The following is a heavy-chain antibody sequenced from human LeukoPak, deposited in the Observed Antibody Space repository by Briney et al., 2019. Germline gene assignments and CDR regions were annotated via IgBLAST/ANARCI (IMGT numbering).Heavy chain of an antibody. CDR3: AWPSGNNGYSSSWYTPDY. J-gene: IGHJ4*02. Sequence: GASVKVSCKASGGTFSSYAISWVRQAPGQVLEWMGGLIPIFGTANYAQKFQGRVTITADESTSTAYMELSSLRSEDTAVYYCAWPSGNNGYSSSWYTPDYWGQGTLVTVSS. CDR1: GGTFSSYA. V-gene: IGHV1-69*13. D-gene: IGHD6-13*01. CDR2: LIPIFGTA.